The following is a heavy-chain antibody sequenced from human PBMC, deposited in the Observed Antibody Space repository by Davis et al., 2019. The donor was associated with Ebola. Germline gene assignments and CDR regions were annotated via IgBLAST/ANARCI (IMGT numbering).Heavy chain of an antibody. D-gene: IGHD1-1*01. Sequence: ASVKVSCKASGYTFTNYGITWVRQAPGQGLEWMGWINPHNGNTNYAQSVEGRVTMTTDTSTTTAYMEVGSLRSDDTAVYYCARAQFPTTSDHWGQGTLVTVSS. CDR1: GYTFTNYG. J-gene: IGHJ4*02. CDR2: INPHNGNT. V-gene: IGHV1-18*04. CDR3: ARAQFPTTSDH.